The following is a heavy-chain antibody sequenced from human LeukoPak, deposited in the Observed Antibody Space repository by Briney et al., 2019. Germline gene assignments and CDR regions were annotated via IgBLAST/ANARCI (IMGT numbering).Heavy chain of an antibody. Sequence: PSETLSLTCAVSGGSISSSNWWSWVRQPPGKGLEWIGEIYHSGSTKYNPSLKSQVTISVDKSKNQFSLKLSSVTAADTAVYYCARDQVYYDSSGLDAFDIWGQGTMVTVSS. V-gene: IGHV4-4*02. J-gene: IGHJ3*02. D-gene: IGHD3-22*01. CDR3: ARDQVYYDSSGLDAFDI. CDR2: IYHSGST. CDR1: GGSISSSNW.